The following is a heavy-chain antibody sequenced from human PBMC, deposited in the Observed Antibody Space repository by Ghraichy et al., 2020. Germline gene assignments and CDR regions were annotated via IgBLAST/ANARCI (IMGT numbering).Heavy chain of an antibody. Sequence: GGSLRLSCAASGFTFSSYGMHWVRQAPGKGLEWVAVISYDGSNKYYADSVKGRFTISRDNSKNTLYLQMNSLRAEDTAVYYCAKVDVDRRFDPWGQGTLVTVSS. D-gene: IGHD3-16*01. CDR3: AKVDVDRRFDP. CDR2: ISYDGSNK. CDR1: GFTFSSYG. J-gene: IGHJ5*02. V-gene: IGHV3-30*18.